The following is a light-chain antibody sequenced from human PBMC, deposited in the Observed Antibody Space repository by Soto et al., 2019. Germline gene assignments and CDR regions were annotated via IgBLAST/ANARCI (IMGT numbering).Light chain of an antibody. CDR2: GAS. CDR1: RSVPNNY. J-gene: IGKJ1*01. V-gene: IGKV3-20*01. Sequence: EIVLTQSPGTLSLSPGERATLSCRASRSVPNNYVAWYQRKPGQAPRLLIYGASSRATDIPRRFSGTGSGTDFSLTITRLEPEDFAVYYCHQYGSSPPTFGLGTEVEI. CDR3: HQYGSSPPT.